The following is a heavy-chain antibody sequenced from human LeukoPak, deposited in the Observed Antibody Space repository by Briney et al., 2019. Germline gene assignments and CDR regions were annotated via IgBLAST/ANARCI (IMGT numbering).Heavy chain of an antibody. J-gene: IGHJ4*02. CDR1: GGSISSDY. CDR2: IYYSGST. CDR3: ARMDYGDPFDY. V-gene: IGHV4-59*01. D-gene: IGHD4-17*01. Sequence: SETLSPTCTVSGGSISSDYWSWIRQPPGKGLEWIGYIYYSGSTNYNPSLKSRVTISVDTSKNQFSLKLSSVTAADTAVHYCARMDYGDPFDYWGQGTLVTVSS.